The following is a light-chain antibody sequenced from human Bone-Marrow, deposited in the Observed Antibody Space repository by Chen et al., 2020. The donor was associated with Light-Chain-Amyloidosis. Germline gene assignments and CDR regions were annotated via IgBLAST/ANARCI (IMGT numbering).Light chain of an antibody. V-gene: IGKV1-5*03. CDR2: KSS. J-gene: IGKJ1*01. CDR1: QRINNW. CDR3: KQYNSLPWT. Sequence: DIQMTQSPSTLSASDGARVTITCRASQRINNWLAWYQQKPGKAPKLLLYKSSTLERGVPSKFSGSGSGTAFTLTISSLQPDDFATYYCKQYNSLPWTFGQGTKVEI.